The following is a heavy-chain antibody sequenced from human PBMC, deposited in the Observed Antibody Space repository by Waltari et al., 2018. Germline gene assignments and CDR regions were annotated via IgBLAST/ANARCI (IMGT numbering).Heavy chain of an antibody. CDR3: ARGQSTRGSYGWFDP. D-gene: IGHD1-26*01. CDR2: IYTTGST. V-gene: IGHV4-4*07. Sequence: QVQLQESGPGLVKPSETLSLTCTISGGSISSHFWSWLRQPAGKGLEWIGRIYTTGSTNFNPSLKSRVTMSIDTSKNQFSLNLSSVTAADTAVYYCARGQSTRGSYGWFDPWGQGTLVTVSS. J-gene: IGHJ5*02. CDR1: GGSISSHF.